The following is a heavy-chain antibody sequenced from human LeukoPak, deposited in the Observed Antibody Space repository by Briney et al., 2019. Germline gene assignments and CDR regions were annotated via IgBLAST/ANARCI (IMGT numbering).Heavy chain of an antibody. CDR2: ISSNTGGT. CDR3: ARADPVSY. V-gene: IGHV1-2*02. J-gene: IGHJ4*02. CDR1: GDTFTGSF. Sequence: ASVNVSCKTSGDTFTGSFIHWMRQAPGQGLEWMGWISSNTGGTLLAQKFQGRLTMTRDTSISTAYMELRSLRSDDTAVYYCARADPVSYLGQGTQVTVSS.